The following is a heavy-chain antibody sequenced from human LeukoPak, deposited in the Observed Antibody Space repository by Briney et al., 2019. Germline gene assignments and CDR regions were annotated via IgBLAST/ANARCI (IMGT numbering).Heavy chain of an antibody. J-gene: IGHJ6*03. CDR3: ARVYRVTTSPGLWSYYYYMDV. CDR2: IYYSGST. V-gene: IGHV4-59*01. D-gene: IGHD4-11*01. CDR1: GGSISSYY. Sequence: SETLSLTCTVSGGSISSYYWSWIRQPPGKGLEWIGYIYYSGSTNYNPSLKSRVTISVDTSKNQFPLKLSSVTAADTAVYYCARVYRVTTSPGLWSYYYYMDVWGKGTTVTVSS.